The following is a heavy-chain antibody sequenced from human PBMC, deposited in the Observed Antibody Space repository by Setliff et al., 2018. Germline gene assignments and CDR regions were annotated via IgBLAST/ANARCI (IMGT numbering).Heavy chain of an antibody. CDR1: GGTFSSYA. Sequence: GASVKVSCKASGGTFSSYAISWVRQAPGQGLEWMGRIIPIFGTANYAQKFQGRVTITADESTSTAYMELSSLRSEDTAVYYCARDHGGLPVYFDYWVPETLLVTVSS. D-gene: IGHD5-12*01. CDR2: IIPIFGTA. CDR3: ARDHGGLPVYFDY. J-gene: IGHJ4*03. V-gene: IGHV1-69*13.